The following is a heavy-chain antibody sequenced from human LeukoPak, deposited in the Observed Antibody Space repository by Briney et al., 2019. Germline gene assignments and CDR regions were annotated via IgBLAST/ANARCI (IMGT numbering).Heavy chain of an antibody. Sequence: ETLPLTCAVYGGSFSGYYWSWIRQPPGKGLEWVSSITRSSSYIYYADSVKGRFTISRDNAKNSLYLQMNSLRAEDTAVYYCARGSAMVYYYMDVWGKGTTVTISS. CDR3: ARGSAMVYYYMDV. CDR2: ITRSSSYI. J-gene: IGHJ6*03. V-gene: IGHV3-21*01. D-gene: IGHD5-18*01. CDR1: GGSFSGYY.